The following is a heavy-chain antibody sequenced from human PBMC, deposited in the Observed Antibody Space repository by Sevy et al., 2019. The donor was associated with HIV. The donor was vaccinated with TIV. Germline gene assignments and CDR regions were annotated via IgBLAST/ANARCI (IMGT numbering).Heavy chain of an antibody. CDR3: ARVPNEGNGYFGYMDV. D-gene: IGHD3-3*01. CDR1: GGTFSSYA. V-gene: IGHV1-69*10. CDR2: IIPILGIA. Sequence: ASVKVSCKASGGTFSSYAISWVRQAPGQGLEWMGGIIPILGIANYAQKFQGRVTITADKSTSTAYMELSSLRSEDTAVYYCARVPNEGNGYFGYMDVWGKGTTVTVSS. J-gene: IGHJ6*03.